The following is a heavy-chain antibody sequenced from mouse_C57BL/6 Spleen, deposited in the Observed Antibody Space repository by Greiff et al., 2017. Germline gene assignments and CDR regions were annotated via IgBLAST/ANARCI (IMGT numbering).Heavy chain of an antibody. CDR3: ARTLTTVVDHWYFDV. V-gene: IGHV1-81*01. J-gene: IGHJ1*03. CDR2: IYPRSGNT. D-gene: IGHD1-1*01. CDR1: GYTFTRYG. Sequence: LEESGAELARPGASVKLSCKASGYTFTRYGISWVKQRTGQGLEWIGEIYPRSGNTYYNEKFKGKATLTADKSSSTAYMELRSLTSEDSAVYFCARTLTTVVDHWYFDVWGTGTTVTVSS.